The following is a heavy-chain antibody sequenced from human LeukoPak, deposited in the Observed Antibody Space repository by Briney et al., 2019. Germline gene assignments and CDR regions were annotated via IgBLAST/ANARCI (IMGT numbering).Heavy chain of an antibody. CDR2: ISSSSSYI. CDR3: ASIYCSGGSCYSRGDN. Sequence: GGSLRLSCAASGFTFSSYSMNWVRQAPGKGLEWVSSISSSSSYIYYADSVKGRFTISRDNAKNSLYLQMNSLRAEDTAVYYCASIYCSGGSCYSRGDNWGQGTLATVSS. V-gene: IGHV3-21*01. J-gene: IGHJ4*02. CDR1: GFTFSSYS. D-gene: IGHD2-15*01.